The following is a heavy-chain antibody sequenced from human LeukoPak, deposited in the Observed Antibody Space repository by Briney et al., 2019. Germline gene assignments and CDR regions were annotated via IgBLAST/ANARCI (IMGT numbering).Heavy chain of an antibody. CDR1: GSTFSNAW. CDR3: ARFYGSGSYLTPFDY. V-gene: IGHV3-11*04. Sequence: GGSLRLSCAASGSTFSNAWMSWVRQAPGKGLEWLAHISNSGDTIHYATSVEDRFTISRDNAKNSLYLQMNSLRAEDTAVYYCARFYGSGSYLTPFDYWGQGTLVTVSS. D-gene: IGHD3-10*01. J-gene: IGHJ4*02. CDR2: ISNSGDTI.